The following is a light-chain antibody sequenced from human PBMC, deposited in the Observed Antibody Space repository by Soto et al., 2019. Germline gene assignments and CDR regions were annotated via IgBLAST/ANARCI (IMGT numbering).Light chain of an antibody. Sequence: QSLLTQPAAVSGSPGQSISICCPGTSIDVGTYKYVSWYQQHPGKAPKLMIYDVSNRPSGVSNRFSGSKSGNTASLTISGLQAEDEADYYCNSYTTSSTLVFGTGTKVTGL. J-gene: IGLJ1*01. CDR2: DVS. V-gene: IGLV2-14*03. CDR3: NSYTTSSTLV. CDR1: SIDVGTYKY.